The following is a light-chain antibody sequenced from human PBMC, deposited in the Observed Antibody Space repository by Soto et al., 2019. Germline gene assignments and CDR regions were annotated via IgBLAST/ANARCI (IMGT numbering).Light chain of an antibody. V-gene: IGKV3-20*01. Sequence: EIVLTQSPGTLSLSPGERVTLSCRASQSISNNHLAWYQQKPGQAPRLLIQGTSNRATGIPGRFSGCGSGTAVTLTFRSLDAEDVEVYYCEYYGTSITCGGGSKVESK. CDR3: EYYGTSIT. CDR1: QSISNNH. J-gene: IGKJ4*01. CDR2: GTS.